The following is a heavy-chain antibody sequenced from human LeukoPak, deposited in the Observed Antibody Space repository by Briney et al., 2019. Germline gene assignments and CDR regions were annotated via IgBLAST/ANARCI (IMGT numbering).Heavy chain of an antibody. CDR1: GGSLSGYY. Sequence: PSETLSLTCGVYGGSLSGYYWSWIRQPPWKGLEWIGEINHSGSTNYNRSLKSRVTISVDTSKNQFSLKLSSVTAADTAVYYCARGRISQWLVRFDYWGQGTLVTVSS. D-gene: IGHD6-19*01. J-gene: IGHJ4*02. CDR3: ARGRISQWLVRFDY. CDR2: INHSGST. V-gene: IGHV4-34*01.